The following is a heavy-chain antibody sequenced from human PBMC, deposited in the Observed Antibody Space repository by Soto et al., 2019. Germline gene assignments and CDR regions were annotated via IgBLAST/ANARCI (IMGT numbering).Heavy chain of an antibody. CDR3: VRARGSKFFEYSNSRIEIYYCYSMDV. D-gene: IGHD6-6*01. J-gene: IGHJ6*02. CDR2: TYYRSKWYN. Sequence: PSQTLSLTCAISGDSVSSNSAAWNWIRQSPSRGLEWLGRTYYRSKWYNDYAVSVKSRITINPDTSKNQFSLQLNSVIPEDTAVYYCVRARGSKFFEYSNSRIEIYYCYSMDVWGQGRTV. CDR1: GDSVSSNSAA. V-gene: IGHV6-1*01.